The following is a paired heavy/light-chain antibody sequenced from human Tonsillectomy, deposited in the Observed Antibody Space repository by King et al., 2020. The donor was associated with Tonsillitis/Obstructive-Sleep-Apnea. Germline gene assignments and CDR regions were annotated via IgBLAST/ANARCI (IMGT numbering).Heavy chain of an antibody. CDR2: IIPIFGTA. D-gene: IGHD2-2*01. CDR3: ASAGALGYCSSTSCYGIAAAVRYYYYYMDV. Sequence: QVQLVQSGAEVKKPGSSVKVSCKASGGTFSSYAISWVRQAPGQGLEWMGGIIPIFGTANYAQKFQGRVTITADESTSTAYMELSSLRSEDTAVYYCASAGALGYCSSTSCYGIAAAVRYYYYYMDVWGKGTTVTVSS. CDR1: GGTFSSYA. V-gene: IGHV1-69*12. J-gene: IGHJ6*03.
Light chain of an antibody. CDR1: QSVSSSY. CDR2: GAS. CDR3: QQYGSSPVT. V-gene: IGKV3-20*01. Sequence: EIVLTQSPGTLSLSPGERATLSCRASQSVSSSYLAWYQQKPGQAPRLLIYGASSRATGIPDRFSGSGSGTDFTLTISRLEPEDFAVYYCQQYGSSPVTFGQGTKVEIK. J-gene: IGKJ1*01.